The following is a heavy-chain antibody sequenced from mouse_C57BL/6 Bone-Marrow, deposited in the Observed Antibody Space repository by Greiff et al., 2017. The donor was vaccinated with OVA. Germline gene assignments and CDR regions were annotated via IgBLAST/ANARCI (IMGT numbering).Heavy chain of an antibody. J-gene: IGHJ4*01. CDR1: GFSLTSYG. D-gene: IGHD2-1*01. CDR3: AIIYYGNSYAMDY. CDR2: IWGGGST. V-gene: IGHV2-9*01. Sequence: VKLVESGPGLVAPSQSLSITCTVSGFSLTSYGVDWVRQPPGKGLEWRGVIWGGGSTNYNSALMSRLSISKDNSKSQVFLKMNSLQTEDTAMYYGAIIYYGNSYAMDYWGQGTSVTVSS.